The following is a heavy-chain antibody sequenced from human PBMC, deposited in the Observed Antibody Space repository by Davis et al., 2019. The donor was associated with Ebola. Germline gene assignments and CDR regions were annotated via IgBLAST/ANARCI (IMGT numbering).Heavy chain of an antibody. D-gene: IGHD2-15*01. Sequence: SQTLSLTCAVYGGSFRGYYWSWIRQPPGKGLEWIGEINHSGSTNYNPSLKSRVTISVDTSKNQFSLKLSSVTAADTAVYYCARDKRYCSGGSCYYYYGMDVWGQGTTVTVSS. J-gene: IGHJ6*02. CDR2: INHSGST. CDR1: GGSFRGYY. CDR3: ARDKRYCSGGSCYYYYGMDV. V-gene: IGHV4-34*01.